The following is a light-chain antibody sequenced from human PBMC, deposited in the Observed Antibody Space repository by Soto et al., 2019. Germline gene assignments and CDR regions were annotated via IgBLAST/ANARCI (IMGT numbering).Light chain of an antibody. Sequence: DIQMTQSPSTLSASVGDRITITSRPSQRISSSLAWYQQKPGKAPKLLIYMASNLQSGVPSRFGGAGSGTEFTLTISSLQPDDFATYYCQQYNTYSRTFGQGTKVEI. CDR3: QQYNTYSRT. CDR2: MAS. V-gene: IGKV1-5*03. J-gene: IGKJ1*01. CDR1: QRISSS.